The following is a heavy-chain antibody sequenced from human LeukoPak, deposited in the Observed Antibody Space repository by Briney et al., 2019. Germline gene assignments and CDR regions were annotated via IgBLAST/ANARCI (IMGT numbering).Heavy chain of an antibody. Sequence: KSSETLSLTCTVSGDSISSYYWSWIRQPPGKGLEWIGYMHYSGSSNYNPSLKSRVTTSVDTSQNQFSLKLRSATAADAAVYYCARRVTSNCFDPWGQGTLVTVTS. CDR2: MHYSGSS. CDR1: GDSISSYY. D-gene: IGHD2-21*02. J-gene: IGHJ5*02. CDR3: ARRVTSNCFDP. V-gene: IGHV4-59*08.